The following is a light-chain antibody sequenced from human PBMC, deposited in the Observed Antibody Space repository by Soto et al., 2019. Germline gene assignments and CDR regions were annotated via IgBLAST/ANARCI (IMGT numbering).Light chain of an antibody. CDR1: SSDVGGYNY. CDR2: EVS. V-gene: IGLV2-14*01. J-gene: IGLJ1*01. CDR3: SSDTSSSTYV. Sequence: HSAVTQSSLVCGSSAQVITISCTGTSSDVGGYNYVSWYQQHPGKAPKIMIYEVSNRPSGVSNRLSGSKSGNTASLTIYGLQAEDESDYYCSSDTSSSTYVLGTGTK.